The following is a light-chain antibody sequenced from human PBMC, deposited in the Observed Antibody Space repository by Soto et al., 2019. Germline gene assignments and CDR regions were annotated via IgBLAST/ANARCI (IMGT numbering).Light chain of an antibody. Sequence: EIVLTQSPATLSLSPGERATLSCRASQSIGLAIAWYQHKPGQAPRLLIFDASQRATGIPARFRGSGSGTDFTLSISSLEPEDFAVYYCQHYVTWPLTFGGGTKVESK. CDR1: QSIGLA. J-gene: IGKJ4*01. V-gene: IGKV3-11*01. CDR3: QHYVTWPLT. CDR2: DAS.